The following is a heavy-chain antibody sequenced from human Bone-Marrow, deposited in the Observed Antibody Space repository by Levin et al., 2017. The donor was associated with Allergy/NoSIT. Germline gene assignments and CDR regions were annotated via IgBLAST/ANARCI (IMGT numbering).Heavy chain of an antibody. Sequence: PGGSLRLSCVPSGFTFSSYGMTWVRQAPGKGLEWVAGIAASGFSTYYADSVKGRFTVSRDNSKNTLYLQMNSLRAEDTAKYYCTKSGGSYELRRLRFYTIDYWGQGTLVTVSS. J-gene: IGHJ4*02. CDR3: TKSGGSYELRRLRFYTIDY. D-gene: IGHD1-26*01. V-gene: IGHV3-23*01. CDR2: IAASGFST. CDR1: GFTFSSYG.